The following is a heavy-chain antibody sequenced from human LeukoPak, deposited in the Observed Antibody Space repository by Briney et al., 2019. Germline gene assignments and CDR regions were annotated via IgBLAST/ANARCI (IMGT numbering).Heavy chain of an antibody. J-gene: IGHJ4*02. V-gene: IGHV3-72*01. CDR2: TRTRANNYTT. CDR3: IRESFSNSWYVDS. Sequence: GGSLRLSCAASGFIFSDHYMDWVRQVPGKGLEWVGRTRTRANNYTTEYAASVRGRFTISRDDSKNSLYLQMNSLKTEDTALYYCIRESFSNSWYVDSWGQGTLVTVSS. D-gene: IGHD6-13*01. CDR1: GFIFSDHY.